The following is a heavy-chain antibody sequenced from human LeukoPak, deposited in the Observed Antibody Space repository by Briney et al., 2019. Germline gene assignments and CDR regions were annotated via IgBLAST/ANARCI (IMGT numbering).Heavy chain of an antibody. V-gene: IGHV3-21*01. Sequence: GGSLRLSCAASGFTFSIYSMNWVRQAPGKGLEWVPSISSSSSYIHYTDSVKGRFTISRDNAKNSLYLQMSSLTAEDTALYYCARDSAELDYWGQGTLVTVSS. J-gene: IGHJ4*02. CDR3: ARDSAELDY. CDR1: GFTFSIYS. D-gene: IGHD1-26*01. CDR2: ISSSSSYI.